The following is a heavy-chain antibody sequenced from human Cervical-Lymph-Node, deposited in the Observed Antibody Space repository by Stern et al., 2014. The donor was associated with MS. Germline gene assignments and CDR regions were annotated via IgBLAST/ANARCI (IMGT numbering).Heavy chain of an antibody. J-gene: IGHJ3*02. D-gene: IGHD4-23*01. CDR1: DGSISSGLYY. Sequence: QLQLQESGPGLVKPSQTLSLTCTVSDGSISSGLYYWSWIRQPPGKGLEWLGYIYYSGTTYYNPSLKSRLSISVDTSKNQFSLRLSSVTAAATAVYYCARIGNDAFDIWGQGTMVIVSS. CDR3: ARIGNDAFDI. V-gene: IGHV4-30-4*01. CDR2: IYYSGTT.